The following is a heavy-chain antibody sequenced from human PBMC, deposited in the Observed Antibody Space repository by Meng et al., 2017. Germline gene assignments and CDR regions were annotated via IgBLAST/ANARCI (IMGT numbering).Heavy chain of an antibody. D-gene: IGHD6-19*01. Sequence: RAESGVGVKKRGFLGTVPCKASGGTCSRHAIRWVRQAPGQGLEWMGGIIPIFGTANYAQKFQGRVTITADKSTSTAYMELSSLRSEDTAVYYCARDDSSGWYYFDYWGQGTLVTVSS. CDR1: GGTCSRHA. CDR2: IIPIFGTA. J-gene: IGHJ4*02. CDR3: ARDDSSGWYYFDY. V-gene: IGHV1-69*06.